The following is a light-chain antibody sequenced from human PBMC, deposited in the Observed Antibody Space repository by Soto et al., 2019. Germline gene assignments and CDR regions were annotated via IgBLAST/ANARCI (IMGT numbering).Light chain of an antibody. CDR2: RNN. CDR3: ATWDDSLSGVV. V-gene: IGLV1-47*01. J-gene: IGLJ2*01. CDR1: SSNIGSNY. Sequence: QSVLTQPPSASGTPGQRVTISCSGSSSNIGSNYVYWHQQLPGTAPKLLIYRNNQRPSGVPDRFSGSKSGTSASLAISGLRFEDEADYYCATWDDSLSGVVFGGGTKLTAL.